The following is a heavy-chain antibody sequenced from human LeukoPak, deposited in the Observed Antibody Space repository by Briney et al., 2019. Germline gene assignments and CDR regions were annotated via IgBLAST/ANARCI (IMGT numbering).Heavy chain of an antibody. V-gene: IGHV4-34*01. CDR2: INHSGST. Sequence: ASETLSLTCAVYGGSFSGYYWSWIRQPPGKGLEWIGEINHSGSTNYNPSLKSRVTISVDTSKNQFSLKLSSVTAADTAVYYCARIGSTIFGVVIQTRTYYFDYWGQGTLVTVSS. D-gene: IGHD3-3*01. CDR1: GGSFSGYY. CDR3: ARIGSTIFGVVIQTRTYYFDY. J-gene: IGHJ4*02.